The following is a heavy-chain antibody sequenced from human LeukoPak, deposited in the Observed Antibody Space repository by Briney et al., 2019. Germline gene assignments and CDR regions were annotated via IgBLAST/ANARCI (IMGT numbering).Heavy chain of an antibody. J-gene: IGHJ4*02. V-gene: IGHV3-53*01. CDR2: IYSGGST. CDR1: GFTVSSNY. CDR3: MTAAGYNFGQY. Sequence: SGGSLRLSCAASGFTVSSNYMSWVRQAPGKGLEWVSVIYSGGSTYYADSVKGRFTISRDNSKNTLYLQMNSLRAEDTAIYYCMTAAGYNFGQYWGQGTLVIVSS. D-gene: IGHD5-18*01.